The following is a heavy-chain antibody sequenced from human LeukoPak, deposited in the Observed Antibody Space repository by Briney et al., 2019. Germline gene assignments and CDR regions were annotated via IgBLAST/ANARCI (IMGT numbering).Heavy chain of an antibody. CDR2: IYHSGAT. Sequence: PSETLSLTCVVSGGSISSGGYSWSWIRQPPGRGLEFIVYIYHSGATYYNPSLKSRVTISVDRPKDQFSLKLTSVTAADRAVYYCARGPNDILTGYYRTFFDYWGQGALVTVSS. D-gene: IGHD3-9*01. V-gene: IGHV4-30-2*01. CDR3: ARGPNDILTGYYRTFFDY. CDR1: GGSISSGGYS. J-gene: IGHJ4*02.